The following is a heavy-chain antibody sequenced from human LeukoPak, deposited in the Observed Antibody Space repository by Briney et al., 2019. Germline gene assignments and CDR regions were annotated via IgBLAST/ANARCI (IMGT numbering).Heavy chain of an antibody. V-gene: IGHV3-23*01. CDR1: GFTFSSYA. CDR2: ISGSGGST. J-gene: IGHJ6*02. CDR3: AKVLRQPSPSLDV. Sequence: PGGSLRLSCAASGFTFSSYAMSWVRKAPGKGLEWVSAISGSGGSTYYADSVKGRFTISRDNSKHTLYLQMNSLRAEDTAVYYCAKVLRQPSPSLDVWGQGTTVTVSS.